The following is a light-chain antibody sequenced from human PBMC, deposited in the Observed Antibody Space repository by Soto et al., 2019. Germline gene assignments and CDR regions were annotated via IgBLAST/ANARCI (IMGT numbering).Light chain of an antibody. Sequence: IQLTQSPSSLSASVGDRVTITCRASQAIRNYLAWFQQKPGKAPILLIYDASTLQSGVPPRFSGSGSGTDFTLTISSLQAEDFATYYCLQDYNYSLAFGQGTRLEIK. V-gene: IGKV1-6*01. CDR3: LQDYNYSLA. J-gene: IGKJ5*01. CDR2: DAS. CDR1: QAIRNY.